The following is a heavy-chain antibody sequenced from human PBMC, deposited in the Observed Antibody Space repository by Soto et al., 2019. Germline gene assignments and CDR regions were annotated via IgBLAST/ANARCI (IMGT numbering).Heavy chain of an antibody. CDR3: ARGRYCSSTSCYTTPNYGMDV. V-gene: IGHV1-2*04. D-gene: IGHD2-2*02. J-gene: IGHJ6*02. CDR1: GYTFTGYY. Sequence: GASVKVSCKASGYTFTGYYMHWVRQAPGQGLEWMGWINPNSGGTNYAQKFQGWVTMTRDTSISTAYMELSRLRSDDTAVYYCARGRYCSSTSCYTTPNYGMDVWGQGTTVNVSS. CDR2: INPNSGGT.